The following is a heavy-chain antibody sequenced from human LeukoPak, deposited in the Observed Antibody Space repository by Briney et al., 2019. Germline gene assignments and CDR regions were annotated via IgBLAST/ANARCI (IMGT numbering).Heavy chain of an antibody. J-gene: IGHJ4*02. CDR3: ARVSYPPTFDY. CDR2: ISAYNGNT. CDR1: GYTVTSYG. Sequence: ASGKVSCKASGYTVTSYGISGVRQAAGQGVEGMGWISAYNGNTNYEQKLQGRVTMTTDTSTSTAYMELRSLRSDDTAVYYCARVSYPPTFDYWGQGTLVTVSS. D-gene: IGHD1-26*01. V-gene: IGHV1-18*01.